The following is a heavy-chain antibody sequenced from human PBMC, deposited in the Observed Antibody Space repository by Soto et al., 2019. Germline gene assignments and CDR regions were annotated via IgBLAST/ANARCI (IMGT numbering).Heavy chain of an antibody. J-gene: IGHJ3*02. V-gene: IGHV1-8*01. D-gene: IGHD3-16*01. CDR2: MNPNSGNT. CDR3: ARERGNDAFDI. CDR1: GYTFTSND. Sequence: ASVKVSCKAFGYTFTSNDINWVRQATGQGLEWMGWMNPNSGNTGYAQTLQGRVTMTRDPSASTVYMQLSSLRSEDTAVYYCARERGNDAFDIWGQGTKVTVSS.